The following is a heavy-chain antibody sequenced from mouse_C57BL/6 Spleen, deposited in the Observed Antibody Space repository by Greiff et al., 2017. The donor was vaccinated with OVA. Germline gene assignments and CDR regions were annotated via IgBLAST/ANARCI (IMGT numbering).Heavy chain of an antibody. Sequence: EVMLVESGGGLVKPGGSLKLSCAASGFTFSDYGMHWVRQAPEKGLEWVAYISSGSSTIYYADTVKGRFTISRDNAKNTLFLQMTSLRSEDTAMYYCARGDYYGTQFAYWGQGTLVTVSA. CDR1: GFTFSDYG. CDR2: ISSGSSTI. J-gene: IGHJ3*01. D-gene: IGHD1-1*01. V-gene: IGHV5-17*01. CDR3: ARGDYYGTQFAY.